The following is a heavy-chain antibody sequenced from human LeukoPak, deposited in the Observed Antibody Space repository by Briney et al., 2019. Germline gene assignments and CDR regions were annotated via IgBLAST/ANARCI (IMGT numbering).Heavy chain of an antibody. J-gene: IGHJ4*02. CDR3: ARDYCSGGSCYLFDY. CDR1: GGSISSYY. CDR2: IYYSGST. Sequence: SETLSLTCTVSGGSISSYYWSWIRQPPGKGLEWIGYIYYSGSTNYNPSLKSRVTISVDTSKNQFSLKLSSVTAADTAVYYCARDYCSGGSCYLFDYWGQGTLVTVS. D-gene: IGHD2-15*01. V-gene: IGHV4-59*01.